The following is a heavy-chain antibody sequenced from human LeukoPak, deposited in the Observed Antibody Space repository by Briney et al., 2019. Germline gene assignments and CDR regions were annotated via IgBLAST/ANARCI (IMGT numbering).Heavy chain of an antibody. CDR2: ISISSNYK. J-gene: IGHJ3*02. Sequence: GGSLRLSCAASGFAFSRYSMNWVRQAPGKGLEWVSSISISSNYKYYPDSLKGRFTISRDNAKNSLYLQMNSLRAEDTAVYYCARDQDSGYGGAFDIWGQGTMVTVSS. D-gene: IGHD5-12*01. CDR3: ARDQDSGYGGAFDI. CDR1: GFAFSRYS. V-gene: IGHV3-21*01.